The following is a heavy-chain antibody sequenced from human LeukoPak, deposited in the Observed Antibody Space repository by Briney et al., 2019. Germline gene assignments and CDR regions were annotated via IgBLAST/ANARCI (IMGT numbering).Heavy chain of an antibody. Sequence: GGSLRLSCAASGFTFSSYWMHWVRQAPGKGLVWVSRINSDGSSTSYADSVKGRFTISRDNAKNTLYLQMNSLRAEDTAVYYCARVRGDYVEGLGSGDAFDIWGQGTMVTVSS. D-gene: IGHD4-17*01. CDR3: ARVRGDYVEGLGSGDAFDI. V-gene: IGHV3-74*01. CDR1: GFTFSSYW. CDR2: INSDGSST. J-gene: IGHJ3*02.